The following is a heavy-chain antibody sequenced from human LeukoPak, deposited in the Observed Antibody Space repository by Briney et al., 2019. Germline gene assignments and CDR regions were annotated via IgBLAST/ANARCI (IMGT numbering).Heavy chain of an antibody. J-gene: IGHJ4*02. CDR1: GFTFSSYA. V-gene: IGHV3-30*04. CDR2: ISYDGSNK. D-gene: IGHD4-17*01. CDR3: ARDLGTTTVTTPGY. Sequence: GGSLRLSCAASGFTFSSYAMHWVRQAPGKGLEWVAVISYDGSNKYYADSVKGRFTIFRDNSKNTLYLQMNSLRAEDTAVYYCARDLGTTTVTTPGYWGQGTLVTVSS.